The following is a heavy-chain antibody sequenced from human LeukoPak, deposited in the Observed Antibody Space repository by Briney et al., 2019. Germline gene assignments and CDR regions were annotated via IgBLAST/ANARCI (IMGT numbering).Heavy chain of an antibody. CDR3: ATYNDFWSGKHFDY. CDR2: IYYSGST. D-gene: IGHD3-3*01. J-gene: IGHJ4*02. Sequence: SETLSLTCTVSGGSISSYYWSWIRQPPGRGLEWIGYIYYSGSTYYNPSLKSRVIISLDTSKNQFSLKLNSVTAADTAVYYCATYNDFWSGKHFDYWGQGTLVTVSS. CDR1: GGSISSYY. V-gene: IGHV4-30-4*01.